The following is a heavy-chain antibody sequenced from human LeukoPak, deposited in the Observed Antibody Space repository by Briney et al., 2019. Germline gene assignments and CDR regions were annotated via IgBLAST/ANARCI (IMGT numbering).Heavy chain of an antibody. V-gene: IGHV3-66*01. CDR2: IYSGGST. D-gene: IGHD6-19*01. Sequence: GGSLRLSCAASGFTFSGYGMNWVRQAPGKGLEWVSVIYSGGSTYYADSVKGRFTISRDNSKNTLYLQMNSLRAEDTAVYYCARTGGGIAVAGLDYFDYWGQGTLVTVSS. J-gene: IGHJ4*02. CDR1: GFTFSGYG. CDR3: ARTGGGIAVAGLDYFDY.